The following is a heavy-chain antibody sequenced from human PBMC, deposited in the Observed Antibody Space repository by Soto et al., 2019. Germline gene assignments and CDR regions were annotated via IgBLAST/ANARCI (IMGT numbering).Heavy chain of an antibody. CDR1: GFTFSSYA. J-gene: IGHJ6*02. D-gene: IGHD6-13*01. CDR3: AKVSAGNYYYGMDV. Sequence: EVQLLESGGGLVQPGGSLRLSCAASGFTFSSYAMSWVRQAPGKGLEWVSAISGSGGSTYYADSVKGRFTISRDNSKNPLYLQMNSLRAEDTAVYYCAKVSAGNYYYGMDVWGQGTTVTVSS. V-gene: IGHV3-23*01. CDR2: ISGSGGST.